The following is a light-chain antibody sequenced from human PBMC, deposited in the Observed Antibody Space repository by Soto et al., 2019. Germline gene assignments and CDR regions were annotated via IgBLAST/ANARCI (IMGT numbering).Light chain of an antibody. CDR2: KAS. Sequence: DIPMTQSPSTLSASAGDRVTITCRASQSISSWLAWYQQKPGKAPKVLIYKASSLESGVPSRFSGSGSGTEFTLTISSLQPDDFATYYCQQYNSYSPLTFGGGTKVDI. CDR1: QSISSW. J-gene: IGKJ4*01. V-gene: IGKV1-5*03. CDR3: QQYNSYSPLT.